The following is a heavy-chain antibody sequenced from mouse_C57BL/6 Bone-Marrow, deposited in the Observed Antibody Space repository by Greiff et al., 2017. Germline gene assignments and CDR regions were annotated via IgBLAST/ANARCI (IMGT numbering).Heavy chain of an antibody. J-gene: IGHJ2*01. CDR2: ISSGGSYT. V-gene: IGHV5-6*01. Sequence: VQLKESGGDLVKPGGSLKLSCAASGFTFSSYGMSWVRQTPDKRLEWVATISSGGSYTYYPDSVKGRFTISRDNAKNTLYLQMSSLKSEDTAMYYCARRDGTSSYYFGDWGQGTTLTVSS. D-gene: IGHD3-3*01. CDR1: GFTFSSYG. CDR3: ARRDGTSSYYFGD.